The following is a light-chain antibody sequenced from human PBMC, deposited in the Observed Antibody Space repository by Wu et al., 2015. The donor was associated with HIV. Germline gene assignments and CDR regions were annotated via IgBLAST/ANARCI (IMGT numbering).Light chain of an antibody. V-gene: IGKV3-20*01. CDR1: QSVSGSY. CDR2: GAS. Sequence: EIVLTQSPGTLSLSPGERATLSCRASQSVSGSYVAWYQQKPGQAPRLLIYGASIRATGIPDRFGGSGSGTDFTLTISRLEPEDFAVYFCQQYGTSPSTFGGGTEGGDQT. J-gene: IGKJ4*02. CDR3: QQYGTSPST.